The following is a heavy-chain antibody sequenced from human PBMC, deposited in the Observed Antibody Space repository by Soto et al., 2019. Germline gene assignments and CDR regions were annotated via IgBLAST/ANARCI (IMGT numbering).Heavy chain of an antibody. CDR1: GGSISSSRYY. J-gene: IGHJ4*02. V-gene: IGHV4-39*01. CDR3: ARHTPAISISDH. D-gene: IGHD2-15*01. Sequence: QLQLQESGPGLVKPSETLSLTCTVSGGSISSSRYYWGWIRQPPGKGPEWIGRIYDSGSTYYNPYLKRRVTIAVDTSKNQFSLKPSSVTAADTAVYYCARHTPAISISDHWGQGTLVTVSS. CDR2: IYDSGST.